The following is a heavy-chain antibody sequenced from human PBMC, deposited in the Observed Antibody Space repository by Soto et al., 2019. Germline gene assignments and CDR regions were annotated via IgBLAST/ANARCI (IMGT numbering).Heavy chain of an antibody. D-gene: IGHD3-10*01. V-gene: IGHV4-31*03. CDR3: ARSTNYYGSGRSFFDY. J-gene: IGHJ4*02. CDR2: IYYSGST. CDR1: GDSIRSGAYY. Sequence: SETLSLTCTLSGDSIRSGAYYGSGIGQHPGKGLEWIGYIYYSGSTYYNPSLKSRVTISVDTSKNQFSLKLSSVTAADTAVYYCARSTNYYGSGRSFFDYWGQGTLVTVS.